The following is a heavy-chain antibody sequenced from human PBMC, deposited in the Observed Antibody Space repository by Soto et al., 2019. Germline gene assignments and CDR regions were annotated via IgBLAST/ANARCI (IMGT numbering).Heavy chain of an antibody. J-gene: IGHJ3*02. Sequence: LSLTCTVSGGSISSYYWSWIRQPPGKGLEWIGYIYYSGSTNYNPSLKSRVTISVDTSKNQFSLKLSSVTAADTAVYYCARPNDSSGYYPPRAFEIWGQGTMVPVS. CDR2: IYYSGST. CDR3: ARPNDSSGYYPPRAFEI. V-gene: IGHV4-59*08. CDR1: GGSISSYY. D-gene: IGHD3-22*01.